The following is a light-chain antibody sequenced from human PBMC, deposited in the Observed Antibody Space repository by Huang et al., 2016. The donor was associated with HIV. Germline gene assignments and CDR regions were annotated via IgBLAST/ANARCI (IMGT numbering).Light chain of an antibody. CDR2: AAA. CDR1: QDIISY. V-gene: IGKV1-9*01. Sequence: IQLTQSPSSLSASVGDRVTIPCRASQDIISYLAWYQQKPGKAPKLLIYAAATLESGVPSRFSGSGSGTDFTLTINNLQPEDFATYYCLQLNTYPGTFGPGTNVDV. CDR3: LQLNTYPGT. J-gene: IGKJ3*01.